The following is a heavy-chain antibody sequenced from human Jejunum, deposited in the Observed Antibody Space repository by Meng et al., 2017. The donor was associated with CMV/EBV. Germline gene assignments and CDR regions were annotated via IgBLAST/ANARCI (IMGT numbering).Heavy chain of an antibody. CDR3: ARESLRDGYKTVDS. V-gene: IGHV4-39*07. J-gene: IGHJ4*02. Sequence: GGSISSISDDWSWVRHPPGKGLEWIGSIYYNGRTYYNPSLKSRVIISVDTSKNQFSLKLTSVTAADTAVYYCARESLRDGYKTVDSWGQGTLVTVSS. CDR2: IYYNGRT. D-gene: IGHD5-24*01. CDR1: GGSISSISDD.